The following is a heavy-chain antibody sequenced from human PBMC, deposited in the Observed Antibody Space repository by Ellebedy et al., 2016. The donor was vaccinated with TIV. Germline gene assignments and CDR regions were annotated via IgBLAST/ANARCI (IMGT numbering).Heavy chain of an antibody. Sequence: ASVKVSCXASGYTFTGYYIQWVRQAPGQGLEWMGWINSRGGTNYAQKFQGRVTMTRDTSISTAYMELSRLRSDDTAVYYCARVVAGLDLWGQGTLVTVSS. V-gene: IGHV1-2*02. CDR2: INSRGGT. CDR3: ARVVAGLDL. CDR1: GYTFTGYY. J-gene: IGHJ5*02. D-gene: IGHD2-15*01.